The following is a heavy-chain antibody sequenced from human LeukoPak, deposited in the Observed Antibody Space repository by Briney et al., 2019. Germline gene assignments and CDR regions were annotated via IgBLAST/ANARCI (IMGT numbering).Heavy chain of an antibody. Sequence: TGGSRRLSCAASGFTLGSSAMSWVRQAPGKGPEWVSTFSRSGPDTYYADSVKGRFTIFRDNSKNTLYLQMNSLRAEDTAVYYCAKGSLGSWYYFDYWGQGTLVTVSS. V-gene: IGHV3-23*01. J-gene: IGHJ4*02. D-gene: IGHD6-13*01. CDR1: GFTLGSSA. CDR2: FSRSGPDT. CDR3: AKGSLGSWYYFDY.